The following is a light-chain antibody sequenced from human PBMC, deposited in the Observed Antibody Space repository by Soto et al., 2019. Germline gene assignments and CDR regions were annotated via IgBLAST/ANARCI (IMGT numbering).Light chain of an antibody. V-gene: IGLV2-14*01. Sequence: QSVLTQPASVSGSPGQSITISCTGTSSDVGGYNHVSWYQHHPGKAPKLMIYEVSNRPSGVSDRFSGSKSGNTASLTISGLQAEDEADYYCSSYTSSSTLVFGLGTKLTVL. CDR2: EVS. J-gene: IGLJ2*01. CDR3: SSYTSSSTLV. CDR1: SSDVGGYNH.